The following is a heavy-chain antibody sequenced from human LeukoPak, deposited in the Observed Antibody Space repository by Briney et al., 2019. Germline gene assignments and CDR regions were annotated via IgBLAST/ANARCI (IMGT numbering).Heavy chain of an antibody. J-gene: IGHJ6*02. D-gene: IGHD5-18*01. CDR2: ISSSSSYI. Sequence: PGGSLRLSCAASGFTFSSYSMNWVRQAPGKGLEWVSSISSSSSYIYYADSVKGRFTISRDNARNSVYLQMNSLRAEDTAVYYCAREEGTAMAPSYYYGMDVWGQGTTVTVSS. CDR1: GFTFSSYS. V-gene: IGHV3-21*01. CDR3: AREEGTAMAPSYYYGMDV.